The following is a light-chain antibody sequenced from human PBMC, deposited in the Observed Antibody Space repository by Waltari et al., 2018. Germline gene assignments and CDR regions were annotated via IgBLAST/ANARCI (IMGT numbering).Light chain of an antibody. J-gene: IGLJ2*01. CDR2: DVT. Sequence: QSALTQPRSVSGSPGQSVTISCTGTSNDVAGYNYVSLYQHHPGKAPKLMIYDVTKRPSGVPDRFSGSKSGNTASLTISGLQAEDEADYYCCSYAGTYTHVVFGGGTKVTVL. CDR3: CSYAGTYTHVV. CDR1: SNDVAGYNY. V-gene: IGLV2-11*01.